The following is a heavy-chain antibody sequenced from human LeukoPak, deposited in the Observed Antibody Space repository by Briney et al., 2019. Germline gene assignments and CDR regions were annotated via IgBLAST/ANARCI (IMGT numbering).Heavy chain of an antibody. CDR1: GFAVSGYW. CDR2: INQDGSEK. J-gene: IGHJ4*02. V-gene: IGHV3-7*01. CDR3: AREWQGGIAAAGTRIEGDY. D-gene: IGHD6-13*01. Sequence: GGSLRLSCAASGFAVSGYWMSWVRQGPGKGLEWLAIINQDGSEKYYVDSVKGRFTIPRDNAENSLFLQMSSLRVEDTAVYYCAREWQGGIAAAGTRIEGDYWGQGTLVAVSS.